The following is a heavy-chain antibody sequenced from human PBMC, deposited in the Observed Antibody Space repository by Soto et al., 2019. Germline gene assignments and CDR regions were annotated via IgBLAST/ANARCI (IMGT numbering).Heavy chain of an antibody. D-gene: IGHD3-10*01. CDR2: ISGSGGST. V-gene: IGHV3-23*01. J-gene: IGHJ3*02. Sequence: EVQLLESGGGLVQPGGSLRLSCAASGFTFSSYAMSWVRQAPGKGLEWVSAISGSGGSTYYADSVEGRFTISRDNSKNTLYLQMNSLRAEDTAVYYCAKGYYYGSGSGAFDSWGQGTMVTVSS. CDR1: GFTFSSYA. CDR3: AKGYYYGSGSGAFDS.